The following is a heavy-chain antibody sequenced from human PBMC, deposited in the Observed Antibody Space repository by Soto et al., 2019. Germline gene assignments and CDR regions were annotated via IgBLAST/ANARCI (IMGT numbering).Heavy chain of an antibody. J-gene: IGHJ4*02. Sequence: GGSLRLSCAASGFTFSSYAMSWVRQAPGKGLEWVSAISGSGGSTYYADSVKGRFTISRDNSKNTLYLQMNSLRAEDTAVYYCAKDPRSSYGDYGWYFDYWGQGTLVTVSS. CDR1: GFTFSSYA. D-gene: IGHD4-17*01. V-gene: IGHV3-23*01. CDR2: ISGSGGST. CDR3: AKDPRSSYGDYGWYFDY.